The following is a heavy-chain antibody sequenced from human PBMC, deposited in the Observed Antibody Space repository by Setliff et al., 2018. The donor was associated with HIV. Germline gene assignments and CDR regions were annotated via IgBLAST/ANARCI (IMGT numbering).Heavy chain of an antibody. D-gene: IGHD5-12*01. J-gene: IGHJ6*02. CDR2: IYYTEIT. CDR3: AREGVGYNPFYYYGMDV. V-gene: IGHV4-31*03. CDR1: GGSISSGGYY. Sequence: ASETLSLTCTVSGGSISSGGYYWSWLRQHPGKGLEWIGHIYYTEITYYNPSLRSRLTISLDTSKNQFSLKLSSVTAADTAVYFCAREGVGYNPFYYYGMDVWGQGTTVTVSS.